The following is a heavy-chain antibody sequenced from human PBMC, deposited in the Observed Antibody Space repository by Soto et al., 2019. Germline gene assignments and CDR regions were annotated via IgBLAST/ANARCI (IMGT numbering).Heavy chain of an antibody. Sequence: QVQLVQSGAEVKKPGASIKVSCKASGYTFPSYDINWVRQATGQGLEWMGWMNPNSGNTGYAQQFQGRVTMTGNTSRSTADMALSRLKSEDTAEYYGAREHYGNSAGCAPCGQGTLVTFSS. J-gene: IGHJ5*02. V-gene: IGHV1-8*01. CDR3: AREHYGNSAGCAP. CDR1: GYTFPSYD. CDR2: MNPNSGNT. D-gene: IGHD3-10*01.